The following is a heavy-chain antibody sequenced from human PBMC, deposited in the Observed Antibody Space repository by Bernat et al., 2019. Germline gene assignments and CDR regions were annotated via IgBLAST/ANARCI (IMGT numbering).Heavy chain of an antibody. D-gene: IGHD7-27*01. CDR2: ISYTGSP. CDR3: ARLPFTGDRGRGTFDI. V-gene: IGHV4-39*01. Sequence: QLQVQESGPGLVKPSETLSLTCSVSGGSMISTSYYLGWIRQPPGKGLNWIGSISYTGSPYYNPSLESRVIISVDTSKKQFSLTLTSVTAADTAVYYCARLPFTGDRGRGTFDIWGQGTMVTVSS. J-gene: IGHJ3*02. CDR1: GGSMISTSYY.